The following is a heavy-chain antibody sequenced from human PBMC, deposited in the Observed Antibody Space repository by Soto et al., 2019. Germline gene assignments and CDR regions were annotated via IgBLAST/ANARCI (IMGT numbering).Heavy chain of an antibody. CDR1: GFTFSSES. Sequence: GGSLRLSCAASGFTFSSESMIWLRQAPGKGLEWISFISRTSNTIYYVGSVKGRFTTSRDNSKNTLSLQMDSLRAEDTGIYYCEKGRLRGLDNGNFDYWGQGTLVTVYS. J-gene: IGHJ4*02. D-gene: IGHD1-20*01. CDR3: EKGRLRGLDNGNFDY. CDR2: ISRTSNTI. V-gene: IGHV3-48*01.